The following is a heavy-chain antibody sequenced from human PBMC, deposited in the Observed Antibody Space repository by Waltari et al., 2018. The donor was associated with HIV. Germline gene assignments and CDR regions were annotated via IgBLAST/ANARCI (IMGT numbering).Heavy chain of an antibody. CDR2: ISSSSSYI. D-gene: IGHD5-12*01. J-gene: IGHJ4*02. V-gene: IGHV3-21*01. CDR1: GFTFSSYS. Sequence: EVQLVESGGGLVKPGGSLRLSCAASGFTFSSYSMNWVRQAPGKGLEWVSSISSSSSYIYYADSVKGRFTISRDNAKNSLYLQMNSLRAEDTAVYYCARGTEGGYDSPFDYWGQGTLVTVSS. CDR3: ARGTEGGYDSPFDY.